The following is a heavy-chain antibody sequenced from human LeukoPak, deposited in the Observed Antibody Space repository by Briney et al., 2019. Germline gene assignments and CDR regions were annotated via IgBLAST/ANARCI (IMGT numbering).Heavy chain of an antibody. D-gene: IGHD6-19*01. J-gene: IGHJ4*02. CDR2: ISAYNGNT. CDR3: ARLSESVAGDY. CDR1: GYTFTSYG. V-gene: IGHV1-18*01. Sequence: APVKACCNASGYTFTSYGISSVRQAPGQGLEWMGWISAYNGNTNYAQKLQGRVTMTTDTSTSTAYMELRSLRSDDTAVYYCARLSESVAGDYWAEGSLVTVSS.